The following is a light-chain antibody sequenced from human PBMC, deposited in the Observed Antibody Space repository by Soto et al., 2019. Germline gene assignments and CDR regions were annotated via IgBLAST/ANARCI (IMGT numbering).Light chain of an antibody. CDR1: QSVSNNY. CDR3: QQLHDYPIT. J-gene: IGKJ5*01. Sequence: ERVFTESPGPLSLSPGARATLSCGASQSVSNNYLAWYQQRPGQAPRLLIYGASNRATGIPDRFSGSGSGTDLTITISSLQPEDVETYDGQQLHDYPITFGQGTRLEIK. V-gene: IGKV3-20*01. CDR2: GAS.